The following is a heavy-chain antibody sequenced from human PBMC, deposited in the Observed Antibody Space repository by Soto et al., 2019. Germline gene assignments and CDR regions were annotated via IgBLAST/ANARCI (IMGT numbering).Heavy chain of an antibody. CDR1: GFTFSGSA. D-gene: IGHD5-12*01. CDR2: IRSKANSYAT. J-gene: IGHJ4*02. Sequence: GGFLRLSCAASGFTFSGSAMHWVRQASGKGLEWVGRIRSKANSYATAYAASVKGRFTISRDDSKNTAYLQMNSLKTEDTAVYYCTRGDIVATMAVYWGQGTLVTVSS. CDR3: TRGDIVATMAVY. V-gene: IGHV3-73*01.